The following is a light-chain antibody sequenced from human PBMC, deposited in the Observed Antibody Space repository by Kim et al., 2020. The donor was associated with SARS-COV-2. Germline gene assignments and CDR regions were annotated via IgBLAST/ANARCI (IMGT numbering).Light chain of an antibody. CDR1: QGITNS. CDR2: AAS. V-gene: IGKV1-16*01. Sequence: ASVGDRVTITCRPSQGITNSLAWFQQKPGRAPKSLLYAASRFQSGVPSRFSGTGSGTEFTLTISSLQPEDFATYYCQQYNSYPLTFGGGTEVEI. CDR3: QQYNSYPLT. J-gene: IGKJ4*01.